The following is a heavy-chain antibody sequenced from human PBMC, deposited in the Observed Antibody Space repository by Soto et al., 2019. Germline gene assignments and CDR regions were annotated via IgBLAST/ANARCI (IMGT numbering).Heavy chain of an antibody. D-gene: IGHD2-21*01. CDR3: VKDVWDY. CDR2: IGNSGDGT. Sequence: VGSLRLSCAASGFTFSGYTMNWVRQAPGKGLEWVAVIGNSGDGTHYADSVKGRFTISRDNSKNTLYLQMESLRAEDTAVYYCVKDVWDYWGQGVLVTVSS. V-gene: IGHV3-23*01. J-gene: IGHJ4*02. CDR1: GFTFSGYT.